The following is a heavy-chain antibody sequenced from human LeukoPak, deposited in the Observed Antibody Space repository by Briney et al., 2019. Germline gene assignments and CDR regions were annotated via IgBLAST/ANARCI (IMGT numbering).Heavy chain of an antibody. V-gene: IGHV3-48*03. D-gene: IGHD3-10*01. Sequence: GGSLRLSCAASGFTFSSYEVVWVRQAPGKGLEWVSFIDSSGSTTHYADSVEGRFTISRDNAKNLLYLQLNSLRAEDTAVYYCARDGGMVRGVIIRGDYFDYWGQGTLVTVSS. J-gene: IGHJ4*02. CDR3: ARDGGMVRGVIIRGDYFDY. CDR1: GFTFSSYE. CDR2: IDSSGSTT.